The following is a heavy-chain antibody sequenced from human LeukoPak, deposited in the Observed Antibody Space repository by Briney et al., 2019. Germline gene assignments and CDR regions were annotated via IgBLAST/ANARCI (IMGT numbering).Heavy chain of an antibody. CDR1: GYSISSGYY. D-gene: IGHD1-20*01. V-gene: IGHV4-38-2*02. CDR2: IYHSGST. CDR3: ARVRDNWNQPQRLPDEFDP. J-gene: IGHJ5*02. Sequence: SETLSLTCTVSGYSISSGYYWGWIRQPPGKGLEWIGSIYHSGSTYYNPSLKSRVTISVDTSKNQFSLKLSSVTAADTAVYYCARVRDNWNQPQRLPDEFDPWGQGTLVTVSS.